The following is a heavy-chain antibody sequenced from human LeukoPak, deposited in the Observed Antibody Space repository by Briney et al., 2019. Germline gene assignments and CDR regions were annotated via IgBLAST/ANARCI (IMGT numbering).Heavy chain of an antibody. CDR1: GFTFSSYA. CDR3: ARYSDYYGSGSYEGAFDI. J-gene: IGHJ3*02. D-gene: IGHD3-10*01. Sequence: GGSLRLSCAASGFTFSSYAMSWVRQAPGKGLEWMGIIYPGDSDTRYSPSFQGQVTISADKSISTAYLQWSSLKASDTAMYYCARYSDYYGSGSYEGAFDIWGQGTMVTVSS. V-gene: IGHV5-51*01. CDR2: IYPGDSDT.